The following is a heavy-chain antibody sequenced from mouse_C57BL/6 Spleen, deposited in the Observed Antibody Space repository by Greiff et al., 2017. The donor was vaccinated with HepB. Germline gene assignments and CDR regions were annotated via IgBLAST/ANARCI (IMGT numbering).Heavy chain of an antibody. V-gene: IGHV5-4*01. CDR3: AGEEDSSGYVDYAMDY. D-gene: IGHD3-2*02. CDR2: ISDGGSYT. CDR1: GFTFSSYA. Sequence: DVKLVESGGGLVKPGGSLKLSCAASGFTFSSYAMSWVRQTPEKRLEWVATISDGGSYTYYPDNVKGRFTISRDNAKNNLYLQMSHLKSEDTAMYYCAGEEDSSGYVDYAMDYWGQGTSVTVSS. J-gene: IGHJ4*01.